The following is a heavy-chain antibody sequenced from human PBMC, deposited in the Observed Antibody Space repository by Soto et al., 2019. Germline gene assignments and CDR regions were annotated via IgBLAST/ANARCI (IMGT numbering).Heavy chain of an antibody. V-gene: IGHV2-5*02. CDR2: IYWDDDK. D-gene: IGHD3-10*01. J-gene: IGHJ4*02. CDR1: GFSLSTSGVA. CDR3: AHSPVAASYCGSYCFDY. Sequence: QITLKESGPTLVKPTQTLTLTCTFSGFSLSTSGVAVGWIRQPPGKALEWLALIYWDDDKRYSPSLKSRLTITKDTSTNQVVLTMTNMDPVDTARYYCAHSPVAASYCGSYCFDYWGQGTLVTVSS.